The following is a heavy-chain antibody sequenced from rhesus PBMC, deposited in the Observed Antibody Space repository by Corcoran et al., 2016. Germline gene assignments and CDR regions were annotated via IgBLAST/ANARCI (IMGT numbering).Heavy chain of an antibody. CDR3: AKGGRGVFDY. Sequence: EVQLVQSGAEVKRPGESLKIYCKTSGYRFTSYWISWVRQMPGKGLEWMVAIDPSDADTRDRPTFQVQVTSSGDKSNSPTYLQWSSLKASDSATYYCAKGGRGVFDYWGQGVLVTVAS. J-gene: IGHJ4*01. D-gene: IGHD1-44*02. V-gene: IGHV5-2*01. CDR2: IDPSDADT. CDR1: GYRFTSYW.